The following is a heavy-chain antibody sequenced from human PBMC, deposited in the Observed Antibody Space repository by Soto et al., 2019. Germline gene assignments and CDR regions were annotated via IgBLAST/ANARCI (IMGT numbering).Heavy chain of an antibody. Sequence: GGSLRLSCAASGFTFSSYAMSWVRQAPGKGLEWVSAISGSGGSTYYADSVKCRFTISRDNSKNTLYLQMNSLRAEDTAVYYCAKDEDNGAHSTRPYYYYYGMDVWGQGTTVTVSS. D-gene: IGHD2-2*01. CDR1: GFTFSSYA. CDR2: ISGSGGST. V-gene: IGHV3-23*01. J-gene: IGHJ6*02. CDR3: AKDEDNGAHSTRPYYYYYGMDV.